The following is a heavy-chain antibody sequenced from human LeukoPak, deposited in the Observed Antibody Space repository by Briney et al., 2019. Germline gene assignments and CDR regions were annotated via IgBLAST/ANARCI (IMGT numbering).Heavy chain of an antibody. CDR3: ARLTAAGRYYFDY. D-gene: IGHD6-13*01. J-gene: IGHJ4*02. V-gene: IGHV4-59*08. CDR2: IYYSGST. CDR1: GGSISSYY. Sequence: SETLSLTCTVSGGSISSYYWSWIRQPPGKGLEWIGYIYYSGSTNYNPSLKSRVTISVDTSKNQFFLKLSSVTAADTAVYYCARLTAAGRYYFDYWGQGTLVTVSS.